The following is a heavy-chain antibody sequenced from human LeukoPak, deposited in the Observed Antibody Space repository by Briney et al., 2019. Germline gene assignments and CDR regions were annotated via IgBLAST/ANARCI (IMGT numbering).Heavy chain of an antibody. V-gene: IGHV4-59*01. CDR2: ISDTGKT. D-gene: IGHD1-26*01. CDR1: GASLRSYY. J-gene: IGHJ5*02. CDR3: ATGYYEPFAT. Sequence: SETLSLTCSVSGASLRSYYWGLLRPSPGEGLEWIGYISDTGKTDSNPSLKSRVTISLGTSKTQFSLRLRSVTAADSAVYYCATGYYEPFATWGPGILVTVSS.